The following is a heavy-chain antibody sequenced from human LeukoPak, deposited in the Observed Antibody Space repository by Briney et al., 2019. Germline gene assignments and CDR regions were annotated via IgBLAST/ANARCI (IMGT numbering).Heavy chain of an antibody. J-gene: IGHJ4*02. V-gene: IGHV3-33*06. CDR2: IWSDGTSK. D-gene: IGHD4-17*01. CDR1: GFSFRRFG. Sequence: GGSLRLSCAASGFSFRRFGLHSVRQAPGKGLEWVALIWSDGTSKNYADSVKGRFTISRETSKNTVYLQMKSLRAEDTAVYSCAKWSGDYPSYYLDYWGQGTPVTVSS. CDR3: AKWSGDYPSYYLDY.